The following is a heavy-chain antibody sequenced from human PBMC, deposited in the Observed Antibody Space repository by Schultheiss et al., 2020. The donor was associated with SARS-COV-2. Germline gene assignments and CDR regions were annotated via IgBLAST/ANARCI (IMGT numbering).Heavy chain of an antibody. CDR3: ARLGTKWAIDY. J-gene: IGHJ4*02. Sequence: GESLKISCAASGFTFSSYSMHWVRQAPGKGLEWVSYISSSSNSTNYADSVKGRFTISRDNAKNTLYLQMNSLRAEDTAVYYCARLGTKWAIDYWGQGILVTVSS. CDR2: ISSSSNST. V-gene: IGHV3-48*04. D-gene: IGHD1-26*01. CDR1: GFTFSSYS.